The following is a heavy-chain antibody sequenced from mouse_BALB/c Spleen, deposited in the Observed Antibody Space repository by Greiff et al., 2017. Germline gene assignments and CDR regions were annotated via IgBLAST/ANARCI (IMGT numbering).Heavy chain of an antibody. D-gene: IGHD2-10*02. J-gene: IGHJ3*01. CDR1: GYTFTSYW. CDR2: INPSTGYT. V-gene: IGHV1-7*01. Sequence: QVHVKQSGAELAKPGASVKMSCKASGYTFTSYWMHWVKQRPGQGLEWIGYINPSTGYTEYNQKFKDKATLTADKSSSTAYMQLSSLTSEDSAVYYCARGYGNYGAYWGQGTLVTVSA. CDR3: ARGYGNYGAY.